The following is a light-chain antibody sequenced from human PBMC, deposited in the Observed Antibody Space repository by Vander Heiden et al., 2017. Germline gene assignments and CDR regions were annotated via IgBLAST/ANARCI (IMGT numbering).Light chain of an antibody. J-gene: IGKJ1*01. Sequence: EIVLTQSPGPLSLSPGERVTLSCRASHSVLTNFLSWHQQNPGQAPRLLIYATSTRATDVPGRFSGSGSGTDFTLTISRLEPEDFAVYYCQQYVSSPRTFGQGTKVEIK. V-gene: IGKV3-20*01. CDR2: ATS. CDR3: QQYVSSPRT. CDR1: HSVLTNF.